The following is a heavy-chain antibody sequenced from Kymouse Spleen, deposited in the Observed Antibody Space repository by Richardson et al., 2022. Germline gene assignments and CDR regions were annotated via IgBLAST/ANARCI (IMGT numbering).Heavy chain of an antibody. V-gene: IGHV3-9*01. CDR3: AKDMGGYSYSEDY. J-gene: IGHJ4*02. D-gene: IGHD5-18,IGHD5-18*01. Sequence: EVQLVESGGGLVQPGRSLRLSCAASGFTFDDYAMHWVRQAPGKGLEWVSGISWNSGSIGYADSVKGRFTISRDNAKNSLYLQMNSLRAEDTALYYCAKDMGGYSYSEDYWGQGTLVTVSS. CDR1: GFTFDDYA. CDR2: ISWNSGSI.